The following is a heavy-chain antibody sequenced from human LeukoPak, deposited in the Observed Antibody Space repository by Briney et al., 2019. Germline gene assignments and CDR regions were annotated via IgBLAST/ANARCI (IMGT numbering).Heavy chain of an antibody. CDR1: GGSISSGGYS. Sequence: SQTLSLTCAVSGGSISSGGYSWSWIRQPPGKGLEWIGYIYYSGSTYYNPSLKSRVTISVDTSKNQFSLKLSSVTAADTAVYYCARLPLSGYSYGPTLFDYWGQGTLVTVSS. CDR3: ARLPLSGYSYGPTLFDY. CDR2: IYYSGST. D-gene: IGHD5-18*01. V-gene: IGHV4-30-4*07. J-gene: IGHJ4*02.